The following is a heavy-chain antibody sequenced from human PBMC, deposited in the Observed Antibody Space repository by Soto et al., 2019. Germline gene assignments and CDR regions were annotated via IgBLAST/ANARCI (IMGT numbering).Heavy chain of an antibody. CDR3: ARDGPMILQE. CDR1: GFTFTTYG. CDR2: IWYDGSNK. D-gene: IGHD3-22*01. J-gene: IGHJ4*02. V-gene: IGHV3-33*01. Sequence: QVELVEWGGGVVQPGRSLRISCAASGFTFTTYGMHWVRQAPGKGLEWVAHIWYDGSNKYYADSVKGRFTISRDNSTGTGFLHMNSWSAEDTAVYYCARDGPMILQEWGQGTLVAVSS.